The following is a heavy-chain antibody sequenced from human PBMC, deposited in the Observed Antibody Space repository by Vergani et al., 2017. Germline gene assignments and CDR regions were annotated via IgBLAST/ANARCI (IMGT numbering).Heavy chain of an antibody. V-gene: IGHV4-39*01. J-gene: IGHJ1*01. Sequence: QLQLQESCPGLVKPSETLSLTCTVSGVSIGSNSYYWGWIRQPPGKGLEWIGTIYYTGTTYYNEAHKSRLTISVDTSKNQFSLNLTSVTAADTAVYYCTRHGRSGWAGYFQHWGQGTLVTASS. CDR3: TRHGRSGWAGYFQH. CDR2: IYYTGTT. CDR1: GVSIGSNSYY. D-gene: IGHD6-19*01.